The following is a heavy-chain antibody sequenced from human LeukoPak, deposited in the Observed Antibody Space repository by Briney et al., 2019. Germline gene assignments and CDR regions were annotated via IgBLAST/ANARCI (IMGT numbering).Heavy chain of an antibody. J-gene: IGHJ3*02. CDR2: ISGSGGST. CDR3: AKGNTPIGARSAFDI. CDR1: GFTFSSYA. V-gene: IGHV3-23*01. D-gene: IGHD1-26*01. Sequence: QSGGSLRLSCAAPGFTFSSYAMSWVRQAPGKGLEWVSAISGSGGSTYYADSVKGRFTISRDNSKNTLYLQMNSLRAEDTAVYYCAKGNTPIGARSAFDIWGQGTMVTVSS.